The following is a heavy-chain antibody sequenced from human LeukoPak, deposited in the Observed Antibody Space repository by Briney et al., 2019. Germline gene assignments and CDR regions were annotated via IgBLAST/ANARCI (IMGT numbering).Heavy chain of an antibody. D-gene: IGHD6-13*01. CDR1: GFTFSSYS. V-gene: IGHV3-21*01. J-gene: IGHJ4*02. CDR2: ISSSSSYI. CDR3: ARENMRDGGIAAAGTDY. Sequence: GGSLRLSCAASGFTFSSYSMNWVRQAPAKGLEWVSSISSSSSYIYYADSVKGRFTISRDNAKNSLYLQMSSLRADDTAVYYCARENMRDGGIAAAGTDYWGQGTLVTVSS.